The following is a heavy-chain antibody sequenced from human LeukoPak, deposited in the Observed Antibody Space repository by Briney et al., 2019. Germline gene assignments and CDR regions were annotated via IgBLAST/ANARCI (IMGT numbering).Heavy chain of an antibody. D-gene: IGHD3-10*01. J-gene: IGHJ4*02. Sequence: SVKVSCKASGYTFNNFAISWVRQAPGQGLEWMGRLIPILNIANYAQNLQGRVSITADKSTSTAYMELSSLSSEDTAVYYCARETNYYGSESYVSFYYFEYWGQGTLVAVSS. CDR2: LIPILNIA. V-gene: IGHV1-69*04. CDR1: GYTFNNFA. CDR3: ARETNYYGSESYVSFYYFEY.